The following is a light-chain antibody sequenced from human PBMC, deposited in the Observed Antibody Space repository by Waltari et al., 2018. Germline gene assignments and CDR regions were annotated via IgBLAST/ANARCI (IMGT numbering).Light chain of an antibody. CDR2: KVT. CDR3: LQSTKDPWT. V-gene: IGKV2D-29*02. CDR1: QSLLHSNGNTY. Sequence: DIVMTQTPLSLPVTPGEPASISCRSSQSLLHSNGNTYLHWYLQKPGQSPGLLIYKVTNRESGVPDRFSGSGSGTDFTLKISRVEPEDVGFYYCLQSTKDPWTFGQGTKVEIK. J-gene: IGKJ1*01.